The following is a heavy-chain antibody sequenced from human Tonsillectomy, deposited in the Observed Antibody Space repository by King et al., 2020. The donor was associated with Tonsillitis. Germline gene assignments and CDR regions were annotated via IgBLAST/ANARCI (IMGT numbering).Heavy chain of an antibody. CDR3: ANFDSSTWYPVGD. V-gene: IGHV3-48*01. Sequence: VQLVESGGGVVQPGGSLRLSCAASGFTFSTYTMTWVRQAPGKGLEFISYITSSSDTIYYADSVRGRFSTSRDNAKNSLYLQMNSLRAEDTAVYYCANFDSSTWYPVGDCGQGTLVTVSS. D-gene: IGHD6-13*01. CDR2: ITSSSDTI. J-gene: IGHJ4*02. CDR1: GFTFSTYT.